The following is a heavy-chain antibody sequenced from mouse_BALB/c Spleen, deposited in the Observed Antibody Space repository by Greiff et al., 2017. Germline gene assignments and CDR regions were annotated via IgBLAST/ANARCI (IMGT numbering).Heavy chain of an antibody. CDR1: GFTFSSFG. CDR2: LSSGSSTI. CDR3: ARSGNSITTVGAPDY. D-gene: IGHD1-1*01. Sequence: DVKLVASGGGLVQPGGSRKLSCAASGFTFSSFGMHWVRQAPEKGLEWVAYLSSGSSTIYYADTVKGRFTISRDNPKNTLFLQMTSLRSEDTAMYYCARSGNSITTVGAPDYWGEGTTLTVSS. J-gene: IGHJ2*01. V-gene: IGHV5-17*02.